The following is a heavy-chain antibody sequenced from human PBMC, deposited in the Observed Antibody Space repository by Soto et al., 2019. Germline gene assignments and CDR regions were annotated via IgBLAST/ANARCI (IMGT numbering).Heavy chain of an antibody. V-gene: IGHV3-48*01. D-gene: IGHD6-13*01. Sequence: EVQLVESGGGLVQPGGSLRLSCAASGFTFSSYSMNWVRQAPGKGLGWVSYISSSSSTIYYADSVKGRFTISRDNAKNSLYLQMNSLRAEDTAVYYCARVGNYYYYYMDVWGKGTTVTVSS. CDR1: GFTFSSYS. CDR2: ISSSSSTI. CDR3: ARVGNYYYYYMDV. J-gene: IGHJ6*03.